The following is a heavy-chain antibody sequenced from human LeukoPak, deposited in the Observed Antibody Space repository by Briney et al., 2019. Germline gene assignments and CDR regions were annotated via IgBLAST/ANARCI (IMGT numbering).Heavy chain of an antibody. Sequence: PGGSLRLSCAASGFTVSSNYMSWVRQAPGKGLEWVSVIYSGGSTYYADSVKGRFTISRDNSKNTLYLQMNSLRAEDTAVYYCARSPGVVTPPRWFDPWGQGTLVTVSS. CDR3: ARSPGVVTPPRWFDP. J-gene: IGHJ5*02. CDR2: IYSGGST. V-gene: IGHV3-53*01. D-gene: IGHD4-23*01. CDR1: GFTVSSNY.